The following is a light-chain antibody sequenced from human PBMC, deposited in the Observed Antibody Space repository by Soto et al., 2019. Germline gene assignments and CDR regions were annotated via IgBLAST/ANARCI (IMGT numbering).Light chain of an antibody. J-gene: IGKJ4*01. CDR2: GAS. V-gene: IGKV3-20*01. CDR1: QSVSNTY. Sequence: EIVLTQSPGTLSLSSGERATLSCRTSQSVSNTYLAWYQQKPGQAPRLLIYGASSRATGIPDRFGGSGAGTDFTLTISRLEPEDFAVYYCQQYGSPPLTFGGGTKLEMK. CDR3: QQYGSPPLT.